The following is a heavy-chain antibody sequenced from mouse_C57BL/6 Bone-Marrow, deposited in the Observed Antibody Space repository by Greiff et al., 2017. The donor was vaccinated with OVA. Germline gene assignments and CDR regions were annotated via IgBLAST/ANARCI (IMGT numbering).Heavy chain of an antibody. CDR3: ARNAIYGYDGWYFDV. J-gene: IGHJ1*03. V-gene: IGHV2-2*01. CDR2: IWSGGST. Sequence: VQLQQSGPGLVQPSQSLSITCTVSGFPLTSHGVHWVRQSPGKGLEWLGVIWSGGSTDYNAAFISRLSISKDNTKSQVFFKMNSLQADDTAIYYCARNAIYGYDGWYFDVWGTGTTVTVSS. D-gene: IGHD2-2*01. CDR1: GFPLTSHG.